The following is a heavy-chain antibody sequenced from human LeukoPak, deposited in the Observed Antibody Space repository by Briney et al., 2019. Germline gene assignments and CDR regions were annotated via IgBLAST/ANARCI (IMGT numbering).Heavy chain of an antibody. CDR2: INPNSGGT. CDR1: GYSFTDYY. D-gene: IGHD6-6*01. CDR3: AGALVAARPDFDY. J-gene: IGHJ4*02. V-gene: IGHV1-2*02. Sequence: GAPVTVSCKASGYSFTDYYLHWVRQAPGQGLEWMGWINPNSGGTNSAPKFQGRVTMTRDTSISTAYMDLSRLTSDDSALYYCAGALVAARPDFDYWGQGTLVTVSS.